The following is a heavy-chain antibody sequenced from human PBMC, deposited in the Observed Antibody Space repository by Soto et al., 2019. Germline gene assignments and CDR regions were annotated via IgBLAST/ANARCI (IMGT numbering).Heavy chain of an antibody. Sequence: PSQTLSLTCAISGDSVSSNSAAWNWIRQSPSRGLEWLGRTYYRSKWYNDYAVSVKSRITINPDTSKNQFSLQLNSVTPEDTAVYYCARVPIEVIAAAYYYYYGMDVWGQGTTVNVSS. J-gene: IGHJ6*02. D-gene: IGHD6-13*01. CDR3: ARVPIEVIAAAYYYYYGMDV. V-gene: IGHV6-1*01. CDR2: TYYRSKWYN. CDR1: GDSVSSNSAA.